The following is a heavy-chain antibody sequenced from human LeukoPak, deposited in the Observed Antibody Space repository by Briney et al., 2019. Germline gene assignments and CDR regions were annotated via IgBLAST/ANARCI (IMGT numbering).Heavy chain of an antibody. J-gene: IGHJ4*02. V-gene: IGHV3-30*04. CDR2: ISFDGNNE. CDR3: AKGVAVASPYYFDY. D-gene: IGHD6-19*01. CDR1: GFTFSTYA. Sequence: PGGSLRLSCAASGFTFSTYAMHWVRQAPGKGLEWVADISFDGNNEHYADSVKGRFNISRDNSKNTLYLQMNSLRAEDTAVYYCAKGVAVASPYYFDYWGQGTLVTVSS.